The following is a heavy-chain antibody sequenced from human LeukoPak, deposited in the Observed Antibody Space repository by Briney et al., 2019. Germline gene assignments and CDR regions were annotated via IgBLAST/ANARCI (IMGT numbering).Heavy chain of an antibody. J-gene: IGHJ4*02. CDR3: AREPCSGGSCYPGY. CDR2: ISSSSSYI. CDR1: GFTFSSYS. V-gene: IGHV3-21*01. Sequence: GGSLRLSCAASGFTFSSYSMNWVRQAPGKGLEWVSSISSSSSYIYYADSVKGRFTISRDNAKNSLYLQMNSLRAEDTAVYYCAREPCSGGSCYPGYWGQGTLVTVSS. D-gene: IGHD2-15*01.